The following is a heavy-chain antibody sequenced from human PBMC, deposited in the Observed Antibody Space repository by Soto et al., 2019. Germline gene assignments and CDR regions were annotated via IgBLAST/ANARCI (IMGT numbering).Heavy chain of an antibody. CDR1: GYTFTSYD. J-gene: IGHJ4*02. CDR3: ARPHFSSSYYFDY. CDR2: INAGNGNT. D-gene: IGHD6-13*01. V-gene: IGHV1-3*01. Sequence: GASVKVSCKASGYTFTSYDMHWVRQAPGQRLEWMGWINAGNGNTKYSQKFQGRVTITRDTSASTAYMELSSLRSEDTAVYYCARPHFSSSYYFDYWGQGTLVTVSS.